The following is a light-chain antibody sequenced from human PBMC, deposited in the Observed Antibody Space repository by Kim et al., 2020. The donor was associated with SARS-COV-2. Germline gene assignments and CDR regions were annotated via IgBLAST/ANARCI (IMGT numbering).Light chain of an antibody. CDR3: QQTDSIPRT. V-gene: IGKV1-39*01. J-gene: IGKJ1*01. CDR1: QTIGSY. CDR2: DAS. Sequence: GDRVTITCRASQTIGSYLSWYQQKPGQAPKLLIYDASTLLSGVPSRFSGSRSGTDFTLTISSLRPEDFATYYCQQTDSIPRTFGQGTKVDIK.